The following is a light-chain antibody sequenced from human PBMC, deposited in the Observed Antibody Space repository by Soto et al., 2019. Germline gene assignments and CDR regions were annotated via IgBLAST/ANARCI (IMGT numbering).Light chain of an antibody. CDR3: QQYHNSPPRT. CDR2: GAS. V-gene: IGKV3-15*01. CDR1: QSVSST. Sequence: EIVMTQSPATLSVSPGKRFTLSCRASQSVSSTLAWYQQKPGQAPRLLIYGASTRATGIPARFSGGGSETEFTLTISSLQTEDFAVYYCQQYHNSPPRTFGQGTKVEIK. J-gene: IGKJ1*01.